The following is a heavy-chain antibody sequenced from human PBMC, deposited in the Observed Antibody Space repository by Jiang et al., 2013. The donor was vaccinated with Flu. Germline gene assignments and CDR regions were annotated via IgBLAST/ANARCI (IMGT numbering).Heavy chain of an antibody. CDR1: GFTFSSYW. Sequence: VQLLESGGGLVQPGGSLRLSCAASGFTFSSYWMSWVRQAPGKGLEWVAIIKPDGTEQYYVDSVKGRFTMSRDNARNSLYLQMNSLRADDTAVYYCARDTGITLTGARFDYWGQGTLVTVSS. D-gene: IGHD1-14*01. V-gene: IGHV3-7*03. CDR2: IKPDGTEQ. CDR3: ARDTGITLTGARFDY. J-gene: IGHJ4*02.